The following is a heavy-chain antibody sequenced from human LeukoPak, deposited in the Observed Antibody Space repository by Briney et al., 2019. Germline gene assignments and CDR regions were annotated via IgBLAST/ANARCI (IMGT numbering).Heavy chain of an antibody. V-gene: IGHV3-7*01. Sequence: GGSLRLSCAASGFTLSNYWLTWVRQAPGQGLEWVANIKQDGSEKHYVDSVKGRFTISRDNAKNSLYLQMNSLRAEGTAVYYCARDRQIAYWGQGTLVTVSS. CDR3: ARDRQIAY. CDR1: GFTLSNYW. J-gene: IGHJ4*02. CDR2: IKQDGSEK.